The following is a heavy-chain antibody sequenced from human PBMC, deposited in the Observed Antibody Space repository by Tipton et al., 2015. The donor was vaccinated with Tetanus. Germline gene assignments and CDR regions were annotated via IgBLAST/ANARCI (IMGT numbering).Heavy chain of an antibody. CDR3: ATAGIVGSRFRAGY. CDR1: GLFFRNAW. Sequence: SLRLSCATSGLFFRNAWMNWVRQAPGKGLEWVGRIKSKADGGTTDYSARVKDRFSISRDDSKDTLFLQMNSLKTEDTAVYYCATAGIVGSRFRAGYWGRGTLVVVSS. J-gene: IGHJ4*02. V-gene: IGHV3-15*07. D-gene: IGHD1-26*01. CDR2: IKSKADGGTT.